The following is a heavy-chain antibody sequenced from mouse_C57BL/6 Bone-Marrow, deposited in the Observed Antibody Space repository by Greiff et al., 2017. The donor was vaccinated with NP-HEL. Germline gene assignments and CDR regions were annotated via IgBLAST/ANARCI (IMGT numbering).Heavy chain of an antibody. CDR3: ARDAIYYYGSSYDY. J-gene: IGHJ2*01. CDR2: SRNKANDYTT. CDR1: GFTFSDFY. Sequence: EVNLVESGGGLVQSGRSLRLSCATSGFTFSDFYMEWVRQAPGKGLEWIAASRNKANDYTTEYSASVKGRFIVSRDTSQSILYLQMNALRAEDTAIYYCARDAIYYYGSSYDYWGQGTTLTVSS. D-gene: IGHD1-1*01. V-gene: IGHV7-1*01.